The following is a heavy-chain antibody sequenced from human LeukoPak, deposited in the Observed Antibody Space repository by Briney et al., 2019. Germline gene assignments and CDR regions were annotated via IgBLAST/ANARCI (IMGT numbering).Heavy chain of an antibody. CDR2: IRSKAYGGTT. Sequence: GGSLRLSCTASGFTVGDYAMSWVRQAPGKGLEWAGFIRSKAYGGTTEYAASVKGRFTISRDDSKSIAYLQMNSLRPEDTAVYYCAKADRTSTYFDYWGQGSLVTVSS. V-gene: IGHV3-49*04. J-gene: IGHJ4*02. CDR1: GFTVGDYA. CDR3: AKADRTSTYFDY. D-gene: IGHD1-26*01.